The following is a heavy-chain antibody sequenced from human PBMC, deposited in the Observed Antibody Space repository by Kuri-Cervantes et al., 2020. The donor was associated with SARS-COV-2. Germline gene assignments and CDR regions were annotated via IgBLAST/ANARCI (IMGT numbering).Heavy chain of an antibody. CDR2: IYYSGST. CDR1: GGSISSGDYY. J-gene: IGHJ6*03. CDR3: ARNQAGGYYYYYMDV. Sequence: LRLSCTVSGGSISSGDYYWSWIRQPPGKGLEWIGYIYYSGSTYYNPSLKSRVTISVDTSKDQFSLKLSSVTAADTAVYYCARNQAGGYYYYYMDVWGKGTTVTVSS. D-gene: IGHD1-26*01. V-gene: IGHV4-30-4*08.